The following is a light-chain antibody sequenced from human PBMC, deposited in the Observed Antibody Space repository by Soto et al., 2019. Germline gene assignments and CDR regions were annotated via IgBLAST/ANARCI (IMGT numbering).Light chain of an antibody. V-gene: IGKV3-15*01. CDR1: QSVSSN. CDR2: GAS. CDR3: QQYNNWPPIT. Sequence: EIVMTQSPATLSVSPGERATLSCRARQSVSSNLAWYQQKPGQAPRLIIYGASTRANGIPARFSGSGSGTELTLTISSLQSEDFASYDCQQYNNWPPITFGQGTRLEN. J-gene: IGKJ5*01.